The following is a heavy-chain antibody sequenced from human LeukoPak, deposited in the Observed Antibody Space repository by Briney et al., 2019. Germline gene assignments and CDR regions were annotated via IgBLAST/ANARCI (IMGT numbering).Heavy chain of an antibody. Sequence: GASVKVSCKASGCTFTSYGISWVRQAPGQGLEWMGWISAYNGNTNYAQKLQGRVTMTTDTSTSTAYMELRSLRSDDTAVYYCARRYYYDSSGSAGMSFDYWGQGTLVTVSS. D-gene: IGHD3-22*01. CDR2: ISAYNGNT. V-gene: IGHV1-18*01. CDR1: GCTFTSYG. CDR3: ARRYYYDSSGSAGMSFDY. J-gene: IGHJ4*02.